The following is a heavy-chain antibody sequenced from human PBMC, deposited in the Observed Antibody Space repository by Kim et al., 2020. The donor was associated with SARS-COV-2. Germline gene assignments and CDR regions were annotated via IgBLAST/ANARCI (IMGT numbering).Heavy chain of an antibody. D-gene: IGHD6-6*01. V-gene: IGHV1-69*02. CDR3: ASYSISIAARPSPFDY. Sequence: KFQGRFTITADKSTSTAYMELSSLRSEDTAVYYCASYSISIAARPSPFDYWGQGTLVTVSS. J-gene: IGHJ4*02.